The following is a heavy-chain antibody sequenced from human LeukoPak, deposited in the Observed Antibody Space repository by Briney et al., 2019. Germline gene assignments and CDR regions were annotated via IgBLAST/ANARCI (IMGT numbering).Heavy chain of an antibody. CDR3: ARHIGKTSSGYYPY. CDR1: GASVSDGNYY. CDR2: IYYSGST. V-gene: IGHV4-61*01. Sequence: SSETLSLTCSVSGASVSDGNYYWSRIRQPPGKGLEWIGYIYYSGSTNYNPSLKSRVTISVDTSKNQFSLILSSVTAADTAVYYCARHIGKTSSGYYPYWGQGTLVTVSS. J-gene: IGHJ4*02. D-gene: IGHD3-22*01.